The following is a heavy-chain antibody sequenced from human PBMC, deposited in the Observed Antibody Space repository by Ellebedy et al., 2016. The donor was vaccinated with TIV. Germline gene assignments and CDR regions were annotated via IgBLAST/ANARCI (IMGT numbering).Heavy chain of an antibody. CDR2: IRTSGST. CDR1: GFTFSSYA. J-gene: IGHJ5*02. Sequence: GESLKISCAASGFTFSSYAIIWVRQVPGKGLEFVSVIRTSGSTYYADSVKGRFTISRDNSKNTAYLQMDGLRAGDTAVYYCARDWFDLWGQGTLVTVSS. CDR3: ARDWFDL. V-gene: IGHV3-23*01.